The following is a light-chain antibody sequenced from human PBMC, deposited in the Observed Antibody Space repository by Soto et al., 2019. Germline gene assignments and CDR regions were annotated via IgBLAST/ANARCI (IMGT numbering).Light chain of an antibody. Sequence: EVVLTQSPGTVSLSPGERVTLSCRASQSVISNYLAWYQQIPGQAPRLLIYAASSRATGIPDRVSGSGSGTDFTLSISSLEPEDFAVYYCQQYGSSLTWTFGQGTKVEMK. V-gene: IGKV3-20*01. CDR2: AAS. J-gene: IGKJ1*01. CDR3: QQYGSSLTWT. CDR1: QSVISNY.